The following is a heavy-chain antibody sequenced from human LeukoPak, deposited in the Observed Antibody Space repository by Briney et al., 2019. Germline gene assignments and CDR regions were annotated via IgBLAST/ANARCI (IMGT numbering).Heavy chain of an antibody. J-gene: IGHJ3*02. CDR3: ARGLPFGGVIADAFDI. CDR1: GGSFSGYY. Sequence: PETLSLTCAVYGGSFSGYYWSWIRQPPGKGLEWIGEINHSGSTNYNPSLKSRVTISVDTSKNQFSLKLSSVTAADTAVYYCARGLPFGGVIADAFDIWGQGTMVTVSS. D-gene: IGHD3-16*02. CDR2: INHSGST. V-gene: IGHV4-34*01.